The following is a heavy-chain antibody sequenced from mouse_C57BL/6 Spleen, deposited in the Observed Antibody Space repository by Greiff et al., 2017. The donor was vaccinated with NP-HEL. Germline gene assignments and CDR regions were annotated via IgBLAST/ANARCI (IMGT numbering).Heavy chain of an antibody. V-gene: IGHV1-64*01. Sequence: QVHVKQPGAELVKPGASVKLSCKASGYTFTSYWMHWVKQRPGQGLEWIGMIHPNSGSTNYNEKFKSKATLTVDKSSSTAYMQLSSLTSEDSAVYYCARFYYDYEGSWFAYWGQGTLVTVSA. D-gene: IGHD2-4*01. CDR3: ARFYYDYEGSWFAY. J-gene: IGHJ3*01. CDR2: IHPNSGST. CDR1: GYTFTSYW.